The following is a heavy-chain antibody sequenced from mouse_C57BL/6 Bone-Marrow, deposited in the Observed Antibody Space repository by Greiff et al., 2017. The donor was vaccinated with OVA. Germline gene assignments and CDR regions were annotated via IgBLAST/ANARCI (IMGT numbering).Heavy chain of an antibody. CDR3: ARHGDGYDASYFDY. D-gene: IGHD2-2*01. J-gene: IGHJ2*01. CDR1: GYAFSSSW. V-gene: IGHV1-82*01. CDR2: IYPGDGDT. Sequence: VQLMESGPELVKPGASVKISCKASGYAFSSSWMNWVKQRPGKGLEWIGRIYPGDGDTNYNGKFKGKATLTADKSSSTAYMQLSSLTSEYSAVYVCARHGDGYDASYFDYWGQGTTLTVSS.